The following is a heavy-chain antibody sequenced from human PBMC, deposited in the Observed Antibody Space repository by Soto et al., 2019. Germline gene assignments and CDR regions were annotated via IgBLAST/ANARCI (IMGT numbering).Heavy chain of an antibody. CDR2: IYYSGST. V-gene: IGHV4-39*01. CDR3: ATSNWFDP. J-gene: IGHJ5*02. CDR1: GGSISSSSYF. Sequence: QLQLQESGPGLVKPSETLSLTCTVSGGSISSSSYFWGWIRQPPGKGLEWIGTIYYSGSTYYNPPLKSRLTISVDTSKNQFSLKLSSVTAADTAVYYCATSNWFDPWGQGTLVTVSS.